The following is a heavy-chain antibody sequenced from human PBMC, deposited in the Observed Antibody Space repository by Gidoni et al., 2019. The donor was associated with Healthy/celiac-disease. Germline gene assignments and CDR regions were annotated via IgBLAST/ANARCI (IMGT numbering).Heavy chain of an antibody. D-gene: IGHD3-22*01. CDR3: ARYYDSSGYNYFDY. CDR2: IYHSGST. J-gene: IGHJ4*02. Sequence: QVQLQESGPGLVKPSEPLSLTCAVSGYSISSGYYWGWFRQPPGKGLEWIGSIYHSGSTYYNPSLKSRVTISVDTSKNQFSLKLSSVTAADTAVYYCARYYDSSGYNYFDYWGQGTLVTVSS. V-gene: IGHV4-38-2*01. CDR1: GYSISSGYY.